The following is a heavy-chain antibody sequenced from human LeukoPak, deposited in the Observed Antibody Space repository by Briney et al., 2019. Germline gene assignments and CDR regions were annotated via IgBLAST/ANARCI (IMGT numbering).Heavy chain of an antibody. J-gene: IGHJ4*02. CDR1: GGSISGYY. CDR2: VYYNGI. CDR3: AAARGMRYYFEY. D-gene: IGHD3-16*01. V-gene: IGHV4-59*01. Sequence: SETLSLTCTVSGGSISGYYWSWLRQPPGKGLEWIGYVYYNGISYNPSLKSRVTLSADTSKSQFSLRLTSVTAADTAVYYCAAARGMRYYFEYWGQGTLFTVSS.